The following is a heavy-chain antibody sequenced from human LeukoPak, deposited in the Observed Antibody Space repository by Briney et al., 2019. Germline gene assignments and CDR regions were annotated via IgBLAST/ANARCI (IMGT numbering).Heavy chain of an antibody. V-gene: IGHV1-24*01. D-gene: IGHD3-10*01. CDR3: AAGGIYSLLDY. J-gene: IGHJ4*02. CDR1: GDTLSELT. CDR2: FDLGAGEI. Sequence: ASVTVSCKVSGDTLSELTMHWVRQAPGKGLEWMGGFDLGAGEIPYAHLLQGRVPMTEDTSTDTAYMELTSLRSEDSVVYFCAAGGIYSLLDYWGQGTLVTVSS.